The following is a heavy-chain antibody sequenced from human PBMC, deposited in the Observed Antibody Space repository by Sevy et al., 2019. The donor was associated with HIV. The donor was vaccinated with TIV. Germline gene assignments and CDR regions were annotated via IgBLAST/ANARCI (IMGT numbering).Heavy chain of an antibody. CDR2: INHSGST. CDR3: ARLYSGSFDY. V-gene: IGHV4-34*01. D-gene: IGHD5-12*01. CDR1: GASFSGYY. Sequence: SETLSLTCAVYGASFSGYYWSWIRQPPGKGLEWIGEINHSGSTNYNPSLKSRVTISVDTSKNQFSLKLSSVTAADMAVYYCARLYSGSFDYWGQGTLVTVSS. J-gene: IGHJ4*02.